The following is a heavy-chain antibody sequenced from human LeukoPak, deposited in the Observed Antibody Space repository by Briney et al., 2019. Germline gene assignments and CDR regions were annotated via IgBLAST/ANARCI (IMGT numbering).Heavy chain of an antibody. Sequence: GESLQISCKGSGYSFSTYWIGWVGQTPGKGLEWMGIIYPGDSDTRYSPSFQGQVTISADKSITTAYLQWSSLQASDTAIYYCARRSGGADYWGQGTLVTVSS. CDR1: GYSFSTYW. J-gene: IGHJ4*02. D-gene: IGHD3-16*01. V-gene: IGHV5-51*01. CDR3: ARRSGGADY. CDR2: IYPGDSDT.